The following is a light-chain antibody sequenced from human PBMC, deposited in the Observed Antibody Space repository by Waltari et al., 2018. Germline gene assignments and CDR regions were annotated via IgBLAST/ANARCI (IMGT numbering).Light chain of an antibody. J-gene: IGKJ1*01. CDR3: QQYYDWPRT. CDR2: SAS. CDR1: HSVGRD. V-gene: IGKV3-15*01. Sequence: EIVMTQSPPMLSVSPGERATLSCRASHSVGRDLAWYQQKPGQAPRLLVYSASTRAIGIPGRFSGSGSGTEFTLTLSSLQSEDFAIYYCQQYYDWPRTFGQGTKL.